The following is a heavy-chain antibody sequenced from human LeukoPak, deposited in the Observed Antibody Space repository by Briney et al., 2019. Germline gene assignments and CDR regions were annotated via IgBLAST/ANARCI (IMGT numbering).Heavy chain of an antibody. V-gene: IGHV3-23*01. J-gene: IGHJ4*02. CDR3: AKAPRAMPEEFDY. D-gene: IGHD2-2*01. CDR1: GFTFSSYA. CDR2: ISGSGGST. Sequence: GGSLRLSCAASGFTFSSYAMSWVRQAPGKGLEWVSAISGSGGSTYYADSVKGRFTISRDDSKNTLYLQMNSLRAEDTAVYYCAKAPRAMPEEFDYWGQGTLVTVSS.